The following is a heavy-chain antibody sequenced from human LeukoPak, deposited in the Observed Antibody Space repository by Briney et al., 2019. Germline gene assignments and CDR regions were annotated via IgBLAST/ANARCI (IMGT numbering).Heavy chain of an antibody. CDR3: ARGYRVRGKGMDV. Sequence: SETLSLTCAVYGGSFSGYYWSWIRQPPGKGLEWIGEINHSGSTNYNPSLKSRATISVDTSKNQFSLKLSSVTAADTAVYYRARGYRVRGKGMDVWGKGTTVTVSS. CDR1: GGSFSGYY. V-gene: IGHV4-34*01. J-gene: IGHJ6*04. CDR2: INHSGST. D-gene: IGHD3-10*01.